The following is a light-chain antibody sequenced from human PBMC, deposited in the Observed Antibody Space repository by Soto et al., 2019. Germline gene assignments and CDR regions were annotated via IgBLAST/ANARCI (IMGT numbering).Light chain of an antibody. Sequence: EIVLTQSPGSLSLSPGQSATLSCRASQTDTSNYLVWYQQQPGQAPRLLIYGASTRATGIPDRFSGSGSGTDFSLSISRLEPEDFAVYYCQQFDSTPYTFGLGTKLEIK. CDR3: QQFDSTPYT. V-gene: IGKV3-20*01. J-gene: IGKJ2*01. CDR1: QTDTSNY. CDR2: GAS.